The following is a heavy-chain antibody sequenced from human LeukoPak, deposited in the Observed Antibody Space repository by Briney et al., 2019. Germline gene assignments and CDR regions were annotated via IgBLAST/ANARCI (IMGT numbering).Heavy chain of an antibody. J-gene: IGHJ3*02. CDR1: GFPFSTYA. V-gene: IGHV3-30-3*01. D-gene: IGHD3-16*02. CDR2: ISHDGSNK. CDR3: ARDALITFGSVIVNDAFDM. Sequence: GTSLRLSCAASGFPFSTYAMYWVRQAPGKGLEWVAVISHDGSNKYYADSVKGRFTISRDNAKNSLYLQMNSLRDEDTAVYFCARDALITFGSVIVNDAFDMWGQGTMVTVSS.